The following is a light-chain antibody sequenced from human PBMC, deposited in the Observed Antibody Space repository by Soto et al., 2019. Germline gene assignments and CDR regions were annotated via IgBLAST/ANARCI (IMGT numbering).Light chain of an antibody. V-gene: IGKV1-33*01. CDR2: DAS. CDR1: QDISNY. CDR3: QQYDYLPLT. J-gene: IGKJ4*01. Sequence: DLQMTQSPSSLSASVGDRITITCQASQDISNYLNWYQQKPGKAPKLLIYDASNLETGVPSRFSGSGSGTDFTFTISSLQPEDIATYYCQQYDYLPLTFGGGTKVEIK.